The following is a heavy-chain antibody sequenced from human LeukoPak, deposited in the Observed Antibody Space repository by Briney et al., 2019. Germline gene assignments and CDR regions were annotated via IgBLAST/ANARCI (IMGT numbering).Heavy chain of an antibody. CDR2: ISSSSSTI. Sequence: GGYLRLYCAASGFTFSTYSMNWVRQAPGKGLEWVSYISSSSSTIYYADSVKGRFTISRDNAKNSLYLQMNSLRAEDTAVYYCAREYYYDSSGYPDYWGQGTLVTVSS. V-gene: IGHV3-48*01. D-gene: IGHD3-22*01. CDR1: GFTFSTYS. CDR3: AREYYYDSSGYPDY. J-gene: IGHJ4*02.